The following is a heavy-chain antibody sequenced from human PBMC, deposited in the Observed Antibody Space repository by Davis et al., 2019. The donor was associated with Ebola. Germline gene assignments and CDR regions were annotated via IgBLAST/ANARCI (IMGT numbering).Heavy chain of an antibody. CDR3: ARGVVYCSGGSCYGNWFDP. V-gene: IGHV4-34*01. Sequence: GSLRLSCAVYGGSFSGYYWSWIRQPPGKGLEWIGEINHSGSTNYNPSLKSRVIRSVDTSKNQFSLKLSAVTAADTAVYYCARGVVYCSGGSCYGNWFDPWGQGTLVTVSS. CDR1: GGSFSGYY. J-gene: IGHJ5*02. D-gene: IGHD2-15*01. CDR2: INHSGST.